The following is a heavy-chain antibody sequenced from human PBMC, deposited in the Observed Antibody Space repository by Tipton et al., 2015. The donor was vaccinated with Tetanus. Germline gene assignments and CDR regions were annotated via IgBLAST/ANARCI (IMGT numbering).Heavy chain of an antibody. D-gene: IGHD3-22*01. Sequence: SLRLSCAASGFTFSSYGMHWVRQAPGKGLEWVAVISYDGSNKYYAGSVKGRFTISRDNSKNTLYLQMNSLRAEDTAVYYCAKDHGPSSGYYRYYYYGMDVWGQGTTVTVSS. CDR2: ISYDGSNK. V-gene: IGHV3-30*18. J-gene: IGHJ6*02. CDR3: AKDHGPSSGYYRYYYYGMDV. CDR1: GFTFSSYG.